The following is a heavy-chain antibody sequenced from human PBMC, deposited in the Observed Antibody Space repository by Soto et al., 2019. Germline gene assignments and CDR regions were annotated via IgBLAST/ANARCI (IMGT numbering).Heavy chain of an antibody. Sequence: SETLSLTCTVSGGSFSIYNWSWIRQPPGKGLEWIGYIYYSGSTNYNPSLKSRVTISVDTSKNQFSLKLSSVTAADTAVYYCARVSTSCWYYYFDYWGQGTLVTVSS. CDR1: GGSFSIYN. V-gene: IGHV4-59*01. J-gene: IGHJ4*02. D-gene: IGHD6-13*01. CDR3: ARVSTSCWYYYFDY. CDR2: IYYSGST.